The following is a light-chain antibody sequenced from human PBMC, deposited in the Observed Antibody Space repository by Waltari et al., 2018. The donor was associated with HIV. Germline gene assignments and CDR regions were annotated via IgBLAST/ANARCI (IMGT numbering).Light chain of an antibody. J-gene: IGLJ2*01. CDR2: EVS. Sequence: QSALTQPPSASGSPGQPVTISCTGTSRDVGGYNYVFWYQQHPGKAPKLWIYEVSKRPSGVPDRFSRSKSGNTASLTVSGLQAEDEADYYCSSYAGSNTDVVFGGGTKLTVL. CDR1: SRDVGGYNY. V-gene: IGLV2-8*01. CDR3: SSYAGSNTDVV.